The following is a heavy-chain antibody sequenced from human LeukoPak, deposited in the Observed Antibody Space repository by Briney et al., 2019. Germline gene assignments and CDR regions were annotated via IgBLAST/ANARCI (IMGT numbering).Heavy chain of an antibody. V-gene: IGHV3-23*01. D-gene: IGHD5/OR15-5a*01. Sequence: PGGSLRLSCAASGFTFSSYAMSWVRQAPGKGPEWVSAISGSGGSTYYADSVKGRFTISRDNSKNTLYVQMNTLRAEDTAVYYCVKGSTDVRPYYFDYWGQGTLVTVSS. CDR3: VKGSTDVRPYYFDY. CDR1: GFTFSSYA. CDR2: ISGSGGST. J-gene: IGHJ4*02.